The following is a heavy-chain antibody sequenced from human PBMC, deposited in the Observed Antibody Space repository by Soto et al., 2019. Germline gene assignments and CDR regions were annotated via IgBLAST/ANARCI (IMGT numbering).Heavy chain of an antibody. Sequence: EVQLVESGGGLVRPGGSVRLSCEASGFTFEDNGMNWVRQAPGKGLEWVSGINWNGGSTGYADSVKGRFIISRDNAKNCLYLQMGSLRAEDPALYHCARGLRNPGALDLWGQGTMVTVSS. CDR2: INWNGGST. CDR1: GFTFEDNG. D-gene: IGHD3-16*01. V-gene: IGHV3-20*01. CDR3: ARGLRNPGALDL. J-gene: IGHJ3*01.